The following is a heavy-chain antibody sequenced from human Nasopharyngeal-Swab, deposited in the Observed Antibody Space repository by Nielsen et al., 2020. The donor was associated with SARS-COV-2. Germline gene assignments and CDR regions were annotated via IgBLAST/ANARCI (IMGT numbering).Heavy chain of an antibody. CDR3: ARMHCGGDCYSRGEDAFDL. CDR2: IIPIFGTS. J-gene: IGHJ3*01. Sequence: SVKVSCKASGCTYSIYAISWVRQAPGHGPEWMGGIIPIFGTSNYAQKFQGRVTITADEFTSTAYMELSSLRSVDTAVYYCARMHCGGDCYSRGEDAFDLWGQGTLVTVSS. D-gene: IGHD2-21*02. V-gene: IGHV1-69*13. CDR1: GCTYSIYA.